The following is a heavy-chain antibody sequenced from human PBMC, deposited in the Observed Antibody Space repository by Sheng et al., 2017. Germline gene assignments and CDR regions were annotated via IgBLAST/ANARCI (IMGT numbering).Heavy chain of an antibody. J-gene: IGHJ5*02. D-gene: IGHD3-3*01. CDR2: IYYSGST. CDR1: GGSISSSSYY. CDR3: ARDGYDFWSGYPKWFDP. Sequence: QLQLQESGPGLVKPSETLSLTCTVSGGSISSSSYYWGWIRQPPGKGLEWIGSIYYSGSTYYNPSLKSRVTISVDTSKNQFSLKLSSVTAADTAVYYCARDGYDFWSGYPKWFDPWGQGTLVTVSS. V-gene: IGHV4-39*07.